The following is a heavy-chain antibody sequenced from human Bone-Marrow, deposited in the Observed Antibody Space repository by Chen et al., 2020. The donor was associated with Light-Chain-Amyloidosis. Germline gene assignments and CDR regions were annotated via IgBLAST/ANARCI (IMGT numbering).Heavy chain of an antibody. CDR3: ARSGTYDVALYDH. CDR1: GAARREYD. J-gene: IGHJ4*02. Sequence: GQRKEEGRGRGKGEEKREGKGKGCGAARREYDWSWIRQCPGKALEWIGYMYHSGSTNYNPSLKSRVTLSLSPSSTPFSLPLPSVPSSSPAVYYCARSGTYDVALYDHWGPGTLVTVS. D-gene: IGHD1-26*01. CDR2: MYHSGST. V-gene: IGHV4-4*08.